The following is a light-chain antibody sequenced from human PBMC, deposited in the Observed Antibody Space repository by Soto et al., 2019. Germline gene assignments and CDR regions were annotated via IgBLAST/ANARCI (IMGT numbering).Light chain of an antibody. Sequence: DIVLTQSPATLSLSPGERATLSCRASQNISSYLAWYQQKPGQAPRLLIYDASNRATGIPARFSGSGSGTDFTLTVSSLEPEDFAVYYCQQRSNWPGTFGGGTKVEIK. J-gene: IGKJ4*01. CDR1: QNISSY. V-gene: IGKV3-11*01. CDR2: DAS. CDR3: QQRSNWPGT.